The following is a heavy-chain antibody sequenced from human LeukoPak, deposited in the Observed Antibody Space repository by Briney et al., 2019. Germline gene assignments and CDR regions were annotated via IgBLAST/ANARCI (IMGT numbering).Heavy chain of an antibody. J-gene: IGHJ6*03. V-gene: IGHV1-69*13. Sequence: ASVTVSCKASRGTFSSYAISWVRQAPGQGLEWMGGIIPIFGTTTYAQKLQGRVRITADESTSTAYMELSSLRSEDTAVCYCARDRGYSYAKKSSEYYYMDVWGKGTTVTMSS. CDR3: ARDRGYSYAKKSSEYYYMDV. D-gene: IGHD5-18*01. CDR2: IIPIFGTT. CDR1: RGTFSSYA.